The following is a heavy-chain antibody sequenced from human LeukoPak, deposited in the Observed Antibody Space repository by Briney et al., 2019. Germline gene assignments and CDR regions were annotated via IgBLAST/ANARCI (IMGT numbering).Heavy chain of an antibody. V-gene: IGHV1-69*13. D-gene: IGHD1-1*01. Sequence: ASVKVSCKASVGTLSSYAISWVRQAPGQGLEWMGGIIPIFGTANYAQKFQGRVTITADESTSTAYMELSSLRSEDTAVYYCPRDPHQGTPGDWGQGTLVTVSS. CDR1: VGTLSSYA. CDR2: IIPIFGTA. CDR3: PRDPHQGTPGD. J-gene: IGHJ4*02.